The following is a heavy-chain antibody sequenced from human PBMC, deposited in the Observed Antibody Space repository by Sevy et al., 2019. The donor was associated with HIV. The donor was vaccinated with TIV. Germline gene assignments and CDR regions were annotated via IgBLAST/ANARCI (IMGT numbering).Heavy chain of an antibody. Sequence: GESLKISCKASGYSFTSSWIGWVRQMPGKGLEWMGIIYTTDSDARYSPSFEGKVTISVDKSIRTAYLQWSSLKASDTAMYYCARRGASGGWYHFDYWGQGTLVTVSS. J-gene: IGHJ4*02. CDR2: IYTTDSDA. CDR3: ARRGASGGWYHFDY. CDR1: GYSFTSSW. D-gene: IGHD6-19*01. V-gene: IGHV5-51*01.